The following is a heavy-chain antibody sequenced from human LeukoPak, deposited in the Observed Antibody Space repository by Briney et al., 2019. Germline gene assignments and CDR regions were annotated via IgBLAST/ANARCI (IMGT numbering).Heavy chain of an antibody. CDR3: ARDQKLAVAGTGDY. CDR1: GYTFTGYY. J-gene: IGHJ4*02. V-gene: IGHV1-2*02. D-gene: IGHD6-19*01. Sequence: ASVKVSCKASGYTFTGYYMHWVRQAPGQGLEWMGWINPNSGGTNYAQKFQGRVTMTRDTSISTAYMELSRLGSDDTAVYYCARDQKLAVAGTGDYWGQGTLVTVSS. CDR2: INPNSGGT.